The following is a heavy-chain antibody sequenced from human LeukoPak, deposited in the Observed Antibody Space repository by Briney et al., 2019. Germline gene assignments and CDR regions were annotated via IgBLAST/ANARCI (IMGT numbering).Heavy chain of an antibody. V-gene: IGHV1-69*13. Sequence: SVKVSCKASGGTFSSYAVSWVRQAPGQGLEWMGGIIPIFGTANYAQKFQGRVTITADESTSTAYMELSSLRSEDTAVYYCASGGVYYDILTGYPEKSFDYWGQGALVTVSS. CDR3: ASGGVYYDILTGYPEKSFDY. D-gene: IGHD3-9*01. J-gene: IGHJ4*02. CDR2: IIPIFGTA. CDR1: GGTFSSYA.